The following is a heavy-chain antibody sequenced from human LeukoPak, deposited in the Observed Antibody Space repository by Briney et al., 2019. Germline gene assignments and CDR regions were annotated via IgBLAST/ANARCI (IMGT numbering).Heavy chain of an antibody. CDR3: ARVLWFGELLTGGPSGSSHFDP. D-gene: IGHD3-10*01. CDR1: GGSISSYY. V-gene: IGHV4-59*01. CDR2: IYYSGST. Sequence: PSETLSLTCTVSGGSISSYYWSWIRQPPGKGLEWIGYIYYSGSTNYNPSLKSRVTISVDTSKNQLSLKLSSVTAADTAVYYCARVLWFGELLTGGPSGSSHFDPWGQGTLVTVSS. J-gene: IGHJ5*02.